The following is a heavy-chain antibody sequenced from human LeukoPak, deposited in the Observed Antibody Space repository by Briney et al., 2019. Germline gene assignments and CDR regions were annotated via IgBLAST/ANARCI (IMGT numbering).Heavy chain of an antibody. J-gene: IGHJ4*02. CDR2: ISGSGGST. Sequence: GGSLRLSCAASGFTFSSYAMSWVRQAPGKGLEWVSAISGSGGSTYYADSVKGRFTISRDNSKNTLYLQMNSLRAEDTAVYYCAKVGSIAAAGPAAFDYWGQGTLVTVSS. D-gene: IGHD6-13*01. V-gene: IGHV3-23*01. CDR3: AKVGSIAAAGPAAFDY. CDR1: GFTFSSYA.